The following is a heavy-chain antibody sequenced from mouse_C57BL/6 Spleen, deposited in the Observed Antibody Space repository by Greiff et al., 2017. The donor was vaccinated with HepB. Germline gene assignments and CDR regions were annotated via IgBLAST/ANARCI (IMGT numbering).Heavy chain of an antibody. J-gene: IGHJ2*01. CDR3: AMGSTMVTYYFDY. CDR2: IYPGSGNT. D-gene: IGHD2-2*01. V-gene: IGHV1-76*01. Sequence: QVHVKQSGAELVRPGASVKLSCKASGYTFTDYYINWVKQRPGQGLEWIARIYPGSGNTYYTEKFKDKATLTAEKSSSTAYMQLSSLTSEDSAVYFCAMGSTMVTYYFDYWGQGTTLTVSS. CDR1: GYTFTDYY.